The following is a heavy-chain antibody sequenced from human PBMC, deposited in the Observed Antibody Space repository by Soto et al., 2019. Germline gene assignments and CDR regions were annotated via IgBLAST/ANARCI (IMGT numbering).Heavy chain of an antibody. CDR2: IYYSGST. CDR3: ARGMTTVTTLDY. J-gene: IGHJ4*02. CDR1: GGSISSGGYY. D-gene: IGHD4-4*01. V-gene: IGHV4-31*03. Sequence: TLSLTCTVSGGSISSGGYYWSWIRQHPGKGLEWIGYIYYSGSTYYNPSLKSRVTISVDRSKNQFSLKLSSVTAADTAVYYCARGMTTVTTLDYWGQGTLVTVSS.